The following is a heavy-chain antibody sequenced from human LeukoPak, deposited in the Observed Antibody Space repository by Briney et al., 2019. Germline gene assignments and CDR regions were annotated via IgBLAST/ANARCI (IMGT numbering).Heavy chain of an antibody. V-gene: IGHV1-2*02. J-gene: IGHJ4*02. CDR3: ARGRIVGASYYFDY. CDR2: IDPNSGGT. Sequence: VASVKVSCKASGYIFTDYYMHWVCQAPGQGLEWMGWIDPNSGGTNSAQKFQGRATMTRDTSISTAYMELSRLRSDDTGVYYCARGRIVGASYYFDYWGQGTLVTVSS. D-gene: IGHD1-26*01. CDR1: GYIFTDYY.